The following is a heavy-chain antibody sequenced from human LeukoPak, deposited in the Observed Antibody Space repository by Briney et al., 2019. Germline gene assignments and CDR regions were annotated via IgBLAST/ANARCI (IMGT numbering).Heavy chain of an antibody. CDR3: GKHLDDILTDSDY. CDR1: GFTFSSYA. J-gene: IGHJ4*02. D-gene: IGHD3-9*01. CDR2: ISGSGGST. V-gene: IGHV3-23*01. Sequence: AGGSLRLSCAASGFTFSSYALSWVRQAPGKGLEWVSGISGSGGSTYYADSVKGRFTISRDNSKNPLYLQMHRLRVEDTAVYYCGKHLDDILTDSDYWGQGTLVTVSS.